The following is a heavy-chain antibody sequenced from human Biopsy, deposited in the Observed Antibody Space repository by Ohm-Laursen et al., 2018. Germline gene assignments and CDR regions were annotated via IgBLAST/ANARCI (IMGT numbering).Heavy chain of an antibody. CDR1: RVTFSSYA. V-gene: IGHV1-69*06. Sequence: ASVKVSCKSSRVTFSSYAVSWVRQAPGQGLEWMGGIIPMFGTTNYAQKFQGRLSITADKSTTAAYLELSGLRSEDTAVYYGASHVTYNFNGGLDYWGHGTLVTVSS. CDR2: IIPMFGTT. D-gene: IGHD1-14*01. CDR3: ASHVTYNFNGGLDY. J-gene: IGHJ4*01.